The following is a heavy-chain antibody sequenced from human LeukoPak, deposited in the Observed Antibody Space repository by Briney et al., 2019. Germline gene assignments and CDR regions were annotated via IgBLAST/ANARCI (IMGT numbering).Heavy chain of an antibody. CDR3: AGLRITIFGVVPTDY. CDR2: INHSGST. J-gene: IGHJ4*02. D-gene: IGHD3-3*01. Sequence: PSETLSLTCAVYGGSFSGYCWSWIRQPPGKGLEWIGEINHSGSTNYNPSLKSRVTISVDTSKNQFSLKLSSVTAADTAVYYCAGLRITIFGVVPTDYWGQGTLVTVSS. CDR1: GGSFSGYC. V-gene: IGHV4-34*01.